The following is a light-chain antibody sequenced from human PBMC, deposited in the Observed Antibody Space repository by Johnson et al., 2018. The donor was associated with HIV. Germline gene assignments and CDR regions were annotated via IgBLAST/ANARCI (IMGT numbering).Light chain of an antibody. CDR1: SSNIGSNT. J-gene: IGLJ1*01. CDR3: GTWDTRLSVLYV. CDR2: RNN. Sequence: QSILTQPPSASGTPGQRVTISCSGSSSNIGSNTVNWYQQLPGTAPKLLIYRNNKRPSGIPDRISGSKSGASATLGITGLQTGDEADYYCGTWDTRLSVLYVFGSGTKVTVL. V-gene: IGLV1-51*02.